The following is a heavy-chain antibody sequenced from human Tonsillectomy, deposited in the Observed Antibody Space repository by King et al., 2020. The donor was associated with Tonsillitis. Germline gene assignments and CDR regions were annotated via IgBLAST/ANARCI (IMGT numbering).Heavy chain of an antibody. J-gene: IGHJ3*02. CDR3: ERVHRLWDAFDI. Sequence: INWVRQAPGQGLEWMGCINTNTGNPTYAQGFTGRFVFSLDTSFSTAYLQISSLKAEDYAVYYCERVHRLWDAFDIWGQGTMVTVSS. V-gene: IGHV7-4-1*02. D-gene: IGHD3-16*01. CDR2: INTNTGNP.